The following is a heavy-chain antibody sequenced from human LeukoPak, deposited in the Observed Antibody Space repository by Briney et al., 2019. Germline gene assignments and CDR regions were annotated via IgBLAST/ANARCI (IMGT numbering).Heavy chain of an antibody. Sequence: GGSLRLSCAASGFTFSSYWMHWVRQAPGKGLVWVSRINSDGSSTSYADSVKGRFTISRDNAKNTLYLQMNSLRAEDTAVYYCPRAQGRYSGYDCGYWLQGTRATV. D-gene: IGHD5-12*01. J-gene: IGHJ1*01. V-gene: IGHV3-74*01. CDR2: INSDGSST. CDR1: GFTFSSYW. CDR3: PRAQGRYSGYDCGY.